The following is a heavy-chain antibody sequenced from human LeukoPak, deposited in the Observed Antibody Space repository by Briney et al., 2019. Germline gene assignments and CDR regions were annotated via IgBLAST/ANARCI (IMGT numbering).Heavy chain of an antibody. Sequence: PSQTLSLTCVVSGGSISSGGYSWTWTRQPPGKGLEWVGYIYLSGSTYYNPSLKSRVTISVDTSKNQFSLKLSSVTAADTAVYYCARGQFGTHYYDSSGYPPEYYFDYWGQGTLVTVSS. D-gene: IGHD3-22*01. CDR3: ARGQFGTHYYDSSGYPPEYYFDY. V-gene: IGHV4-30-2*01. CDR2: IYLSGST. J-gene: IGHJ4*02. CDR1: GGSISSGGYS.